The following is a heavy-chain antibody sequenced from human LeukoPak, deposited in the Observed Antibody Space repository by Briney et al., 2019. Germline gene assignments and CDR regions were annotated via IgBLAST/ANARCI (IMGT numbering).Heavy chain of an antibody. CDR3: ARGGTDYGDSDY. D-gene: IGHD4-17*01. CDR2: ISTSNSYI. V-gene: IGHV3-21*01. Sequence: GRSLRLSCAASGFTFSSYGMHWVRQAPGKGLEWVSSISTSNSYIYYTDSVKGRFTISRDNSKNSLYLQMNSLRAEDTAVYYCARGGTDYGDSDYWGQGTLVTVSS. J-gene: IGHJ4*02. CDR1: GFTFSSYG.